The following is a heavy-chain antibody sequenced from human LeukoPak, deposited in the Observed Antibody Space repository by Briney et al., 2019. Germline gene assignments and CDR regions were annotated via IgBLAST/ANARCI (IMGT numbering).Heavy chain of an antibody. Sequence: RSLRLSCAASGFTFDVYAMHWVRQAPGKGLEWVSGISWNSGSIGYADSVKGRFTISRDNAKNSLYLQMNSLRAEDTALYYCAKDTTDYYGSGVDYWGQGTLVTVSS. CDR3: AKDTTDYYGSGVDY. V-gene: IGHV3-9*01. CDR2: ISWNSGSI. J-gene: IGHJ4*02. CDR1: GFTFDVYA. D-gene: IGHD3-10*01.